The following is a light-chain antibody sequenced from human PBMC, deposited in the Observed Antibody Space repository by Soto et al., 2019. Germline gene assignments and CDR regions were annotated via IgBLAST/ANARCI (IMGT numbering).Light chain of an antibody. Sequence: EIVMTQSPATLSVSPGERATLSCRASQSVSSNLAWYRQKPGQAPRLLIYGASTRATGIPARFSGSGSGTEFTLTIRSLQSEDFAVYYCQQYNNWWTFGQGTKVDIK. J-gene: IGKJ1*01. V-gene: IGKV3-15*01. CDR1: QSVSSN. CDR3: QQYNNWWT. CDR2: GAS.